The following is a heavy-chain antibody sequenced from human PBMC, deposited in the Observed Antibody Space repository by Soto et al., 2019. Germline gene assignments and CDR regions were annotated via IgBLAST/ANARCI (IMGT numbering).Heavy chain of an antibody. CDR3: ARASGAFDI. CDR2: ISPGNDNT. D-gene: IGHD3-3*01. Sequence: QVQLVQSGAEVKKPGASVKASCKASGYSFTNYAMHWVRQAPGQSLEWMGWISPGNDNTKYSQKFQGRVTITIDTSASTAYVELSSLRSEDTAVYYCARASGAFDIWGQGTMITVSS. CDR1: GYSFTNYA. V-gene: IGHV1-3*01. J-gene: IGHJ3*02.